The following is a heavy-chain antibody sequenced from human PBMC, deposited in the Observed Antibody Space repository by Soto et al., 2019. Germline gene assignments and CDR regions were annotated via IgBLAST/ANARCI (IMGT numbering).Heavy chain of an antibody. CDR3: ARDRRVSVQLWSELDYYYYYMDV. CDR1: GYTFTGYY. J-gene: IGHJ6*03. V-gene: IGHV1-2*04. Sequence: ASVKVSCKASGYTFTGYYMHWVRQAPGQGLEWMGWINPNSGGTNYAQKFQGWVTMTRDTSISTAYMELSRLRSDDTAVYYCARDRRVSVQLWSELDYYYYYMDVWGKGTTVTVSS. CDR2: INPNSGGT. D-gene: IGHD5-18*01.